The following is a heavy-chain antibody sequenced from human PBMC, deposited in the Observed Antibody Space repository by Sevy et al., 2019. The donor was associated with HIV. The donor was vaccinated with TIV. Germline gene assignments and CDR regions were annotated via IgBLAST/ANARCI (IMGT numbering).Heavy chain of an antibody. CDR3: AREGFTSSSFGWFDP. CDR2: IYDSGRT. CDR1: GDSISYYY. Sequence: SETLSLTCTVSGDSISYYYWTWIRQPPGKGLEWIGYIYDSGRTNYNPTLKSRVTISVDTSKNQFSLKLSSVTAADTAVYYCAREGFTSSSFGWFDPWGQGTLVTVSS. D-gene: IGHD6-13*01. J-gene: IGHJ5*02. V-gene: IGHV4-59*13.